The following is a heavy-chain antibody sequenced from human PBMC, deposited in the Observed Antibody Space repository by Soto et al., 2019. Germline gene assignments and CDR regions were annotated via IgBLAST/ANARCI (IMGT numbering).Heavy chain of an antibody. CDR2: VYHTGST. J-gene: IGHJ3*02. CDR3: ARVAGLRDGYAMSASDI. Sequence: SETLSLTCTVSCVSVSSCSHYWSWIRQPPGKGLEWIGYVYHTGSTKYNPSLKSRIAISVDTSKNQFSLRLTSVTAADTAVYYCARVAGLRDGYAMSASDIWGQGTMVTVSS. V-gene: IGHV4-61*01. D-gene: IGHD5-12*01. CDR1: CVSVSSCSHY.